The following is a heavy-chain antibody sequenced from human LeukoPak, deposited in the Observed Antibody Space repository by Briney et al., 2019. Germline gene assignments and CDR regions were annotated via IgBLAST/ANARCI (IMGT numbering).Heavy chain of an antibody. Sequence: GGSLRFSCAASGFTFDDYGMSWVRQAPGKGLEWVAFTRYDGSHKDYADSVKGRFTSSRDNSKNTLYLQMNSLRVEDTAVYYCAKGRWLVDYWGRGTLVTVSS. V-gene: IGHV3-30*02. CDR2: TRYDGSHK. CDR3: AKGRWLVDY. J-gene: IGHJ4*02. CDR1: GFTFDDYG. D-gene: IGHD5-12*01.